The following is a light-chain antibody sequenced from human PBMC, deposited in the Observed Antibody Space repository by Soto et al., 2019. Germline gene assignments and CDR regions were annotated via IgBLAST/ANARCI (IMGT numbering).Light chain of an antibody. CDR3: QQYASSLT. Sequence: EIVLTQSPGSLSLSLGERATLSCRASQSVDSAFFAWYQQKPGQPPRLLMCVPSRRATGIPDRFSGSGSGTDFTLTISRLEPEAFAIYYCQQYASSLTFGQGTKVEI. V-gene: IGKV3-20*01. CDR2: VPS. CDR1: QSVDSAF. J-gene: IGKJ1*01.